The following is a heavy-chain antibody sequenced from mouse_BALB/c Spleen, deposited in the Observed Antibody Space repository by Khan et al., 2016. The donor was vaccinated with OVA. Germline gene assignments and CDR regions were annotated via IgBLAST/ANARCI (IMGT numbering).Heavy chain of an antibody. V-gene: IGHV1S81*02. CDR2: INPSNGGT. Sequence: VQLQESGAELVKPAASVRLSCKASGYTFTSYYLYWVKQRPGQGLKWIGDINPSNGGTNFNEKFKSKATLTVDKSSSTAYMRLSSLTSEDSAVYYCTRSGYGTFAYWGQGLWSLSLQ. D-gene: IGHD2-1*01. CDR3: TRSGYGTFAY. J-gene: IGHJ3*01. CDR1: GYTFTSYY.